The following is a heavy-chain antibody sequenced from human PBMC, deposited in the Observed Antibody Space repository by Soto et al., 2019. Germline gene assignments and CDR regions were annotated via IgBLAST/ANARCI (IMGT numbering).Heavy chain of an antibody. Sequence: SETLSLTCTVSDGSVSSGSYYWTWIRQPPGKGLEWIGYIYSSGSTLYNPSLKSRVIISVDTSMNQFSLKLSSVTAAATAVYYCARDSLALFDSWGQGTLVTVSS. D-gene: IGHD5-12*01. CDR2: IYSSGST. V-gene: IGHV4-61*01. CDR3: ARDSLALFDS. CDR1: DGSVSSGSYY. J-gene: IGHJ4*02.